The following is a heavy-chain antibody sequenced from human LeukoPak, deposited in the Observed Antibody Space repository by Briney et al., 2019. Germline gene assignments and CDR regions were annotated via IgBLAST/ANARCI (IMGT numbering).Heavy chain of an antibody. CDR2: FSGSDA. D-gene: IGHD1-26*01. CDR1: GFTFSSYS. CDR3: ARARASGSYSRYYFDY. V-gene: IGHV3-21*01. J-gene: IGHJ4*02. Sequence: GGSLRLSCAASGFTFSSYSMNWVRQAPGKGLEWVSGFSGSDAYYADSVKGRFTISRDNAKNSLYLQMNSLRAEDTAVYYCARARASGSYSRYYFDYWGQGTLVTVSS.